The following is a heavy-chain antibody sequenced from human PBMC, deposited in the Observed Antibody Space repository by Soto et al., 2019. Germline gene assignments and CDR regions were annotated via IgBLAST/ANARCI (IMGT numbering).Heavy chain of an antibody. D-gene: IGHD5-18*01. J-gene: IGHJ3*02. CDR3: AKDFGYNYGYDAFDI. CDR2: ISGSGGST. CDR1: GFTFSSYA. V-gene: IGHV3-23*01. Sequence: EVQLLESGGGSVQPGGSRRLSCAASGFTFSSYAMSGVRQAPGKGLEWVSGISGSGGSTYYVDSVKGRFTISRDISKNTLYLQMNSLRAEDTAVYYCAKDFGYNYGYDAFDILGQGTKVAVSS.